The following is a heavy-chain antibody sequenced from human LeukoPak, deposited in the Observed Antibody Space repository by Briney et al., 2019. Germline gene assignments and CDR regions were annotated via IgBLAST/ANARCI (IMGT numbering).Heavy chain of an antibody. CDR1: GFTFSTYS. J-gene: IGHJ1*01. CDR3: ARLYYYDSSGSRGDFQH. V-gene: IGHV3-21*01. CDR2: ISAGSSYI. D-gene: IGHD3-22*01. Sequence: GGSLRLSCAASGFTFSTYSMNWVRQTPGKGLEWVSSISAGSSYIYYADSVKGRFTISRDNAKNSLYLQMNSLRAEDTAVYYCARLYYYDSSGSRGDFQHWGQGTLVTVSS.